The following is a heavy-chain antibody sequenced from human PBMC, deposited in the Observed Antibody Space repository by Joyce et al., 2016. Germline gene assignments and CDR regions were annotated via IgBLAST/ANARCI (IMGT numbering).Heavy chain of an antibody. CDR1: GYTFGSYD. Sequence: QVQLVQSGAEVKKPGASVKVSCKASGYTFGSYDIHWVRQATGQGLEWMGWMNPNSGYTGYAQKYQGRVTITRDTSISTAYMELSSLRYDETAMYYCARGGYYYGSGSYYRDAFDIWGQGTMVTVSS. J-gene: IGHJ3*02. CDR3: ARGGYYYGSGSYYRDAFDI. V-gene: IGHV1-8*02. D-gene: IGHD3-10*01. CDR2: MNPNSGYT.